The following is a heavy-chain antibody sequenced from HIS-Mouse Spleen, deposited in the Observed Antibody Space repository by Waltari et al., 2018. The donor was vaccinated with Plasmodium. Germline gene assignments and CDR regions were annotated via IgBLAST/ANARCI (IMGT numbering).Heavy chain of an antibody. D-gene: IGHD3-10*01. CDR1: GGSCSGYY. J-gene: IGHJ4*02. CDR2: INHSGST. Sequence: QVQLQQWGAQLLKPSETMSLTGAVHGGSCSGYYWSWIRQPPGKGLAWIGEINHSGSTNYNPSLKRRVTISVVTSKNQFSLKLSSVTAADTAVYYCASSGSGSYYYWGQGTLVTVSS. V-gene: IGHV4-34*01. CDR3: ASSGSGSYYY.